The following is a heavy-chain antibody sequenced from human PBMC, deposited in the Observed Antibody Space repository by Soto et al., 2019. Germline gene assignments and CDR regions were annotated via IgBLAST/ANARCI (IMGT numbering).Heavy chain of an antibody. CDR2: VSYDGSQK. V-gene: IGHV3-30*03. Sequence: QVQLVESGGGVVQPGTSLRLTCAGSGFTFSRNGMHWVRQAPGKGLEWVALVSYDGSQKYYVDSVKGRFTISRDNSENPLYLQMNSLRPEDTAVYYCARWVGGSMSDNSGKYDSWGQGTLVTVSS. J-gene: IGHJ5*01. D-gene: IGHD3-22*01. CDR3: ARWVGGSMSDNSGKYDS. CDR1: GFTFSRNG.